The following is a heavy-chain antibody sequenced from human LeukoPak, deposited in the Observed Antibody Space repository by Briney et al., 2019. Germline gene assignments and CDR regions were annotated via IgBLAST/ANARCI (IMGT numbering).Heavy chain of an antibody. CDR1: GATFSSYP. Sequence: GASVKLSCKVSGATFSSYPISWERQAPGQGLEWMGGIIPIFGTANYAQKFQGRVTITADKSTSTAYMELSSLRSDDTAMYYCARDSYSSSWSGTYWGQGTLVTVSS. CDR2: IIPIFGTA. V-gene: IGHV1-69*06. D-gene: IGHD6-13*01. J-gene: IGHJ4*02. CDR3: ARDSYSSSWSGTY.